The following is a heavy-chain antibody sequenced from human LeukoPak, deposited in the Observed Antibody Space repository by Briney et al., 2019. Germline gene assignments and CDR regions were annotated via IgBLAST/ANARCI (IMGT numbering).Heavy chain of an antibody. CDR3: ARDSRAYYYDSSGYPPGY. Sequence: SVKVSCKASGGTFSSYAISWVRQAPGQGLEWMGRIIPILGIANYAQKFQGRVTITADKSTSTAYMELSSLRSEDTAVYYCARDSRAYYYDSSGYPPGYWGQGTLVTVSS. V-gene: IGHV1-69*04. J-gene: IGHJ4*02. CDR2: IIPILGIA. CDR1: GGTFSSYA. D-gene: IGHD3-22*01.